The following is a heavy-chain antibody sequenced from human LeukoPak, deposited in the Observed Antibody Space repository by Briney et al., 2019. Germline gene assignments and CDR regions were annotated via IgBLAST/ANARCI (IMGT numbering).Heavy chain of an antibody. CDR3: ARDYCGGDCYPFDY. D-gene: IGHD2-21*02. V-gene: IGHV3-20*04. Sequence: GXXLRLSCAAPGFTFDDYGMRWVRHAPGKGLEWVSGINWNGGSTVYADSVKGRFTISRDNAKSTVYLQMNSLRAEDTALYYCARDYCGGDCYPFDYWGQGTLVTVSS. CDR1: GFTFDDYG. CDR2: INWNGGST. J-gene: IGHJ4*02.